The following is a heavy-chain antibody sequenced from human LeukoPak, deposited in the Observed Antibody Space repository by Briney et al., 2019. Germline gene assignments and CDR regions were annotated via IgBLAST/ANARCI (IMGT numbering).Heavy chain of an antibody. CDR3: GRXVVXTFSSGWYFDL. CDR2: IGRRGDT. CDR1: GFTFSAYD. D-gene: IGHD2-15*01. J-gene: IGHJ2*01. Sequence: GGSLRLSCAVSGFTFSAYDMHWVRQPTGEGLEWVSAIGRRGDTYYTDSVKGRFSIFREDAANSLYLQMNSLRAGETAGYYCGRXVVXTFSSGWYFDLWGRGTLVTVSS. V-gene: IGHV3-13*01.